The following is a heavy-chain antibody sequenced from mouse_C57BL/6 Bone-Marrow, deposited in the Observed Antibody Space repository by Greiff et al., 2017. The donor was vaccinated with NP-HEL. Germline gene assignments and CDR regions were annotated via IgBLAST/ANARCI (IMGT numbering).Heavy chain of an antibody. CDR2: ISNGGGST. CDR3: ARQTQAYFDV. CDR1: GFTFSDYY. J-gene: IGHJ1*03. Sequence: EVKLVESEGGLVQPGGSLKLSCAASGFTFSDYYMYWVRQTPEKRLEWVAYISNGGGSTYYPDTVKGRFTISRDNAKNTLYLQMSRLKSEDTAMYYCARQTQAYFDVWGTGTTVTVSS. V-gene: IGHV5-12*01. D-gene: IGHD3-2*02.